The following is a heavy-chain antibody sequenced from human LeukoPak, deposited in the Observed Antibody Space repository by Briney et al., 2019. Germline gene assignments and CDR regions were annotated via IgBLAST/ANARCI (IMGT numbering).Heavy chain of an antibody. Sequence: SETLSLTCTVSGGSISSGSYYWSWIRQPAGKGLEWIGRIYTSGSTNYNPSLTSRVTISVDTFKNQFSLKLSSVTAADTAVYYCARGDDIVLFDYWGQGTLVTVSS. V-gene: IGHV4-61*02. CDR3: ARGDDIVLFDY. CDR1: GGSISSGSYY. J-gene: IGHJ4*02. D-gene: IGHD2-15*01. CDR2: IYTSGST.